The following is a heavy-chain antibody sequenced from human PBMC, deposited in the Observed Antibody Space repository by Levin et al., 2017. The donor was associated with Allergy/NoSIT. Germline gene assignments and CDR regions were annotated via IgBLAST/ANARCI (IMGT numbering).Heavy chain of an antibody. D-gene: IGHD3-16*01. Sequence: ASVKVSCKASGYSFIDYYMHWVRQAPGQGLEWMGWINPKNGDTNYLQKFRGRVTMTRDTSTSTVYMELSWLTSDDTAVYFCARENGYYDTAWGRGTLVTVSS. CDR1: GYSFIDYY. CDR3: ARENGYYDTA. V-gene: IGHV1-2*02. CDR2: INPKNGDT. J-gene: IGHJ5*01.